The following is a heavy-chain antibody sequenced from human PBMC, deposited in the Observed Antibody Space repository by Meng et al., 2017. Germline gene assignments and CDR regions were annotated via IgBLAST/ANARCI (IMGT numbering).Heavy chain of an antibody. Sequence: VQLVDAGAEGEKPGASVKVSCNPSVYNFPVYYMHWVRRAPGQGREWMGRINPKSGDTHYAQKFQARVTMTGDTSISTAYMELSGLRSDDTAMYYCARDEDISAAGKLFGDYWGQGTLVTVSS. D-gene: IGHD6-25*01. CDR1: VYNFPVYY. CDR3: ARDEDISAAGKLFGDY. V-gene: IGHV1-2*06. CDR2: INPKSGDT. J-gene: IGHJ4*02.